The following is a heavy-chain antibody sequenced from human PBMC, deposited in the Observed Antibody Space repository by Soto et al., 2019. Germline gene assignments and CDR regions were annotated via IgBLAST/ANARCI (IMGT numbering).Heavy chain of an antibody. CDR2: ISGSGGST. V-gene: IGHV3-23*01. J-gene: IGHJ4*02. D-gene: IGHD1-1*01. CDR1: GFTFSSYA. Sequence: GGSLRLSCAASGFTFSSYAMSWVRQAPGKGLEWVSAISGSGGSTYYADSVKGRFTISRDNSKNTLYLQMNSLRAEDTAVYYCAKDVSLGIQNWSFDYWGQGTLVTVSS. CDR3: AKDVSLGIQNWSFDY.